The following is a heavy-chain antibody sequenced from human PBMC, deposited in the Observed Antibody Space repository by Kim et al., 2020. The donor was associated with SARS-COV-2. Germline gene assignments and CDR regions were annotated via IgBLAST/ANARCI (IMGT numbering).Heavy chain of an antibody. CDR2: ISYDGSNK. CDR1: GFTFSSYG. V-gene: IGHV3-30*03. D-gene: IGHD6-19*01. Sequence: GGSLRLSCAASGFTFSSYGMHWVRQAPGKGLEWVAVISYDGSNKYYADSVKGRFTISRDNSKNTLYLQMNSLRAEDTAVYYCATEDGGGYSSGWMYYYYGMDVWGQGTTVTVSS. J-gene: IGHJ6*02. CDR3: ATEDGGGYSSGWMYYYYGMDV.